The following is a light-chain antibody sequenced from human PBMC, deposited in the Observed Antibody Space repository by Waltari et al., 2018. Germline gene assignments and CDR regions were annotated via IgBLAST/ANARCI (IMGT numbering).Light chain of an antibody. V-gene: IGLV3-25*03. J-gene: IGLJ3*02. Sequence: SSELTQPPSVSVSPGQTARIPCSGDPLPKHNPFWYQQKPGQAPVLVMYKYSERPSGIPERFSGSTSGTTVTLTISGVQAEDEADYYCQSADTSGNYVVFGGGTKLTVL. CDR2: KYS. CDR3: QSADTSGNYVV. CDR1: PLPKHN.